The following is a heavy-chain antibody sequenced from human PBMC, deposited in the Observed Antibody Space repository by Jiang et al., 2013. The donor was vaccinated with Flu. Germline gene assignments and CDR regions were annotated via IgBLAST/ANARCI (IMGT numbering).Heavy chain of an antibody. CDR2: STIAEPP. V-gene: IGHV4-34*01. D-gene: IGHD3-22*01. CDR3: ARAYIHYYDSSGYLPNYGMDV. J-gene: IGHJ6*02. Sequence: GLVKPSETLTLTCAVSGASSVVITGVGYGSPQGGGWSGLGKSTIAEPPYLNPSLESRVSISLDTSMNQFSLKLTSVTAADTAVYYCARAYIHYYDSSGYLPNYGMDVWGQGTTVTVSS. CDR1: GASSVVIT.